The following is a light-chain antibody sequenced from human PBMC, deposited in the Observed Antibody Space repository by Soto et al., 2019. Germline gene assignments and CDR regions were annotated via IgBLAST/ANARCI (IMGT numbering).Light chain of an antibody. Sequence: QSALTQPPSASGSPGQSVTISCTGTSSDVGGHNYVSWYQQHPGKAPKVMIYEVSKRPSGVPDRFSGSKSGNTASLTISGLQAEDEADYYCSSYTSSSTLYVFGTGTKVTVL. CDR1: SSDVGGHNY. CDR3: SSYTSSSTLYV. V-gene: IGLV2-8*01. CDR2: EVS. J-gene: IGLJ1*01.